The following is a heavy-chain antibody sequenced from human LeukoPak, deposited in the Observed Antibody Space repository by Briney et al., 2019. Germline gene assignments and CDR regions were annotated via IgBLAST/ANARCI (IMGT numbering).Heavy chain of an antibody. CDR1: GGSFSGYY. J-gene: IGHJ6*02. CDR3: ARGRKSLNYYYYYGMDV. D-gene: IGHD4/OR15-4a*01. Sequence: SETLSLTCAVYGGSFSGYYWSWLRQPPGKGLEWIGEINHSGSTNYNPSLKSRVTISVDTSKNQFSLKLSSVTAADTAVCYCARGRKSLNYYYYYGMDVWGQGTTVTVSS. V-gene: IGHV4-34*01. CDR2: INHSGST.